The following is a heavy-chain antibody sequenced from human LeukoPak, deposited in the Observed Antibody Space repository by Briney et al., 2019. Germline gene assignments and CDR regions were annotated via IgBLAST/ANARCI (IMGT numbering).Heavy chain of an antibody. V-gene: IGHV3-48*01. CDR1: GLPFRTYS. CDR3: ARAAQPGFDP. D-gene: IGHD1-14*01. Sequence: PGGPLRLFCGASGLPFRTYSMNWVRQAPGKGLEWVSCISSDTGTIYYADSVKGRFTISRDNAKNSLYLQMNSLRAEDTAVYYCARAAQPGFDPWGQGTLVTVSS. CDR2: ISSDTGTI. J-gene: IGHJ5*02.